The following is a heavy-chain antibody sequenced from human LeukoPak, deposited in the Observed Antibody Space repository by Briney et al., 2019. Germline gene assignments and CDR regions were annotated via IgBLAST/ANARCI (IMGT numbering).Heavy chain of an antibody. D-gene: IGHD2-2*01. CDR1: GFTFSSYG. CDR3: AKDGVXVPXEHYYYYYMDV. Sequence: GGSLRLSCAASGFTFSSYGMHWVRQAPGKGLEWVAVISYDGSNKYYADSVKGRFTISRDNSKNTLYLQMNSLRAEDTAVYYCAKDGVXVPXEHYYYYYMDVWGKGTTVTVSS. V-gene: IGHV3-30*18. CDR2: ISYDGSNK. J-gene: IGHJ6*03.